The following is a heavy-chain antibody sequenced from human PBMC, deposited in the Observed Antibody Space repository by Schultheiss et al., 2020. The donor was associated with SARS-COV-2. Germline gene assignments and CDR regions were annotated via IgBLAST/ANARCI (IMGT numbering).Heavy chain of an antibody. CDR3: ARGILVPYSSSWYLIRRGYYFDY. CDR1: GGTFSNSA. V-gene: IGHV1-69*06. Sequence: SVKVSCKASGGTFSNSAISWVRQAPGQGLEWMGGIIPIFGTANYAQKFQGRVTITADKSTSTAYMELSSLRSEDTAVYYCARGILVPYSSSWYLIRRGYYFDYWGQGTLVTVSS. CDR2: IIPIFGTA. D-gene: IGHD6-13*01. J-gene: IGHJ4*02.